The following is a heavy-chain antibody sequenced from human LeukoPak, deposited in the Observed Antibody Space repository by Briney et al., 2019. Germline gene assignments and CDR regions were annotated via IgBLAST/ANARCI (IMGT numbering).Heavy chain of an antibody. CDR2: MTPNSEKR. CDR3: ARGRGWGILDS. V-gene: IGHV1-8*01. D-gene: IGHD6-19*01. CDR1: GYPFTSYD. J-gene: IGHJ4*02. Sequence: ASVKVSCKASGYPFTSYDIHWVRQAAGHGLEWMSWMTPNSEKRAYAQKFQGRVTMTTNTSIDTAYMELSSLTFDDTAIYYCARGRGWGILDSWGQGHLVTVSS.